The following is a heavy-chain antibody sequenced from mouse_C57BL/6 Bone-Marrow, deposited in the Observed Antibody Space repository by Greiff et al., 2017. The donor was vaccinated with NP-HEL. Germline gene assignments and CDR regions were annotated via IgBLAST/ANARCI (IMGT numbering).Heavy chain of an antibody. CDR3: ARYAWEGFDY. J-gene: IGHJ2*01. V-gene: IGHV1-82*01. Sequence: VQLLESGPELVKPGASVKISCKASGYAFSSSWMNWVKQRPGKGLEWIGRIYPGDGDTNYNGKFKGKATLTADKSSSTAYMQLSSLTSEDSAVYFCARYAWEGFDYWGQGTTLTVSS. D-gene: IGHD4-1*01. CDR1: GYAFSSSW. CDR2: IYPGDGDT.